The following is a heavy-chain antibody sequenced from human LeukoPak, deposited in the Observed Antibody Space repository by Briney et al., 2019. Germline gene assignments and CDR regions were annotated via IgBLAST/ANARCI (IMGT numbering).Heavy chain of an antibody. CDR2: ISGRDDRT. CDR1: GFSFSAYA. V-gene: IGHV3-23*01. D-gene: IGHD3-22*01. J-gene: IGHJ4*02. CDR3: AKVAYDTYGHYYHDYFDY. Sequence: GGSLRLSCAASGFSFSAYAMTCVRQAPGKGLEWVSSISGRDDRTYYADSAKGRFTISRDNSKNTLYLQMNSLRAEDTALYYCAKVAYDTYGHYYHDYFDYWGQGTLVTVSS.